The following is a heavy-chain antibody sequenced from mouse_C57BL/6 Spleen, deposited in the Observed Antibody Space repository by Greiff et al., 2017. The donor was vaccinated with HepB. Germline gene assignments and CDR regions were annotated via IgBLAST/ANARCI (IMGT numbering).Heavy chain of an antibody. CDR3: TPIYYYGSSYKAMGC. CDR2: IDPEAGDT. D-gene: IGHD1-1*01. CDR1: GFNIKDYY. J-gene: IGHJ4*01. Sequence: VQLQQSGAELVRPGASVKLSCTASGFNIKDYYMHWVKQRPEQGLEWIGRIDPEAGDTEYAPKFQGKATMTADTSSNTAYLQLSSLTSEDTAVYYCTPIYYYGSSYKAMGCWGHGTSVTVSS. V-gene: IGHV14-1*01.